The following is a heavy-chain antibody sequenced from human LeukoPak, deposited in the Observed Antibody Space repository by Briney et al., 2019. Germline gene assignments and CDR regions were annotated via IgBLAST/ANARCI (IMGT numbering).Heavy chain of an antibody. V-gene: IGHV1-18*01. CDR3: ARRVDTDAFDV. J-gene: IGHJ3*01. CDR2: ISTNNGNT. D-gene: IGHD2-15*01. Sequence: GASGKVSCKASSYTFTSYGTSWVRQAPGQGLEWMGWISTNNGNTNYAKKLQGRVTMTTDTSTSTAYMELRSLRTDDTAMYYCARRVDTDAFDVWGQGTLVTVSS. CDR1: SYTFTSYG.